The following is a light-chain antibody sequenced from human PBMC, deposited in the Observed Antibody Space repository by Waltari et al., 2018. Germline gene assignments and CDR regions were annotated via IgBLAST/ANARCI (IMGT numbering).Light chain of an antibody. V-gene: IGKV3-15*01. CDR1: QSVSTN. CDR3: HQYNDWPPT. CDR2: GAA. J-gene: IGKJ1*01. Sequence: EVVMTQSPATLSVSPGERATLSCRASQSVSTNLASSQQKPGQAPRLLIYGAAVRATDIPARFSGSGSGTEFTLTISSLQSEDFAVYYCHQYNDWPPTFGQGTTVEIK.